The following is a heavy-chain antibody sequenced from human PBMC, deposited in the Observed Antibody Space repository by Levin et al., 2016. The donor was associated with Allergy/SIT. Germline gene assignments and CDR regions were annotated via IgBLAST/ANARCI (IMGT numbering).Heavy chain of an antibody. CDR3: ARWEGLLGDNYFDY. Sequence: SETLSLTCTVSGGSISSYYWSWIRQPPGKGLEWIGYIYYSGSTNYNPSLKSRVTISVDTSKNQFSLKLSSVTAADTAVYYCARWEGLLGDNYFDYWGQGTLVTVSS. V-gene: IGHV4-59*01. D-gene: IGHD3-3*01. CDR1: GGSISSYY. J-gene: IGHJ4*02. CDR2: IYYSGST.